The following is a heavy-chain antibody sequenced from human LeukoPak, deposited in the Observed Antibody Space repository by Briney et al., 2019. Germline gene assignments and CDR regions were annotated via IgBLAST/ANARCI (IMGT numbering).Heavy chain of an antibody. CDR1: GFPFDVHG. D-gene: IGHD3-22*01. J-gene: IGHJ3*02. CDR3: ARGLYYYDSSEPAFDI. CDR2: ISWSSGII. Sequence: GGSLRLSCAASGFPFDVHGMLGARHAPGKGLEGVSGISWSSGIIGYADSVKGRFTISRDNAKNSLYLEMNSLRAEDTAVYYCARGLYYYDSSEPAFDIWGQGTMVTVSS. V-gene: IGHV3-9*01.